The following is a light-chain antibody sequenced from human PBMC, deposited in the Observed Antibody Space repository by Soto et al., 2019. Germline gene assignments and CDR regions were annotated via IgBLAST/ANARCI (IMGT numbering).Light chain of an antibody. V-gene: IGKV4-1*01. CDR1: QSVLYSPNNKNY. CDR3: QQYYSTPYT. CDR2: WAS. Sequence: DIVMTQSPDSLAESLGETATINCKSSQSVLYSPNNKNYLAWYHQKPGQPPKLLIYWASTRESGVPDRFSGSGSGTDFTLTISSLQAEDVAVYYCQQYYSTPYTFGQGTNLEI. J-gene: IGKJ2*01.